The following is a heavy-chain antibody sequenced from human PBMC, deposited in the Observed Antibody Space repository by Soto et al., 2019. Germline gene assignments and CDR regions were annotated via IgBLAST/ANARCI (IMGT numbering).Heavy chain of an antibody. D-gene: IGHD3-3*01. V-gene: IGHV5-51*01. CDR2: IYPSDPDT. CDR1: GYNFAGYW. J-gene: IGHJ4*02. Sequence: PGESLKISCKGSGYNFAGYWIAWVRQMPGKGLELMGIIYPSDPDTRYRPSFQGQVTISADKSISSAYLQWSSLRASDTAMYYCGRGGVSTRTFDYWGQGTPGPVSS. CDR3: GRGGVSTRTFDY.